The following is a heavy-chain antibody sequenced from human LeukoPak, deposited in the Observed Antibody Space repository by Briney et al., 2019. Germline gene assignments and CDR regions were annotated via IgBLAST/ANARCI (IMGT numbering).Heavy chain of an antibody. Sequence: ASVKVSCKASGYTFSSYYVHWVRQAPGQGLEWMGMVIPSDGFTSYAQKFQGRVTMTRDMSTSTVYMELSSLRSDDTAVYYCARGAVAGLYYMDVWGKGTTVTVSS. V-gene: IGHV1-46*01. CDR3: ARGAVAGLYYMDV. CDR2: VIPSDGFT. J-gene: IGHJ6*03. CDR1: GYTFSSYY. D-gene: IGHD6-19*01.